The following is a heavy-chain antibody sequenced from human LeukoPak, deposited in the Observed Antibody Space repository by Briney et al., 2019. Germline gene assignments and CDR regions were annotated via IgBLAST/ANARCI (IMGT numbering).Heavy chain of an antibody. CDR3: ARPYYYDSRIDP. J-gene: IGHJ5*02. D-gene: IGHD3-22*01. Sequence: SETLSLTCTVSGGSISSGDYYWRWIRQPPGKGLEWIAYMYYSGSTYYNPSLKSRVTMSADTSKNQLSLKLSSVTAADTAVYYCARPYYYDSRIDPWGQGILVTVSS. V-gene: IGHV4-30-4*01. CDR2: MYYSGST. CDR1: GGSISSGDYY.